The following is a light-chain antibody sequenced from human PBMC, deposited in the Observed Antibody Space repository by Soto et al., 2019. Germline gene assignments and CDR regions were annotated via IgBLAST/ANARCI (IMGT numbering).Light chain of an antibody. CDR3: QHYYSYSET. Sequence: DIQMTQSPSTLSGSVGDRVTITCRASQTISSWLAWYQQKPGKAPKLLIYNASTLKSGVPSRFSGSGSGTEFTLTISSLQPDDFATYYCQHYYSYSETFGQGTKVELK. CDR2: NAS. CDR1: QTISSW. J-gene: IGKJ1*01. V-gene: IGKV1-5*03.